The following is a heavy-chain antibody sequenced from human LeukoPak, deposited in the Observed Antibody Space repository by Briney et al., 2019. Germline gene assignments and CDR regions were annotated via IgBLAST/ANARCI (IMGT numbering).Heavy chain of an antibody. CDR3: AREESGAFDI. CDR1: GFTFSGYW. Sequence: GGSLRLSCAASGFTFSGYWMSWVRQAPGKGLEWVANIKQDGSEKYYVDSVKGRFTISRDNAKNSLYLQMNSLRAEDTAVYYCAREESGAFDIWGQGTMVTVSS. CDR2: IKQDGSEK. V-gene: IGHV3-7*01. D-gene: IGHD3-10*01. J-gene: IGHJ3*02.